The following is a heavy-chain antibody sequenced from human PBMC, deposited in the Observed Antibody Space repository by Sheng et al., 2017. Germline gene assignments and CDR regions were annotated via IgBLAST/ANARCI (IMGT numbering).Heavy chain of an antibody. Sequence: EVQLVESGGGLVQPGESLRLSCAASGFTFSSYAMSWVRQAPGKGLEWVSAISGSGGSTYYADSVKGRFTISRDNSKNTLYLQMNSLRAEDTAVYYCAKDQADVVRGVIINPFGNWGQGTLVTVSS. D-gene: IGHD3-10*01. V-gene: IGHV3-23*04. CDR1: GFTFSSYA. CDR2: ISGSGGST. J-gene: IGHJ4*02. CDR3: AKDQADVVRGVIINPFGN.